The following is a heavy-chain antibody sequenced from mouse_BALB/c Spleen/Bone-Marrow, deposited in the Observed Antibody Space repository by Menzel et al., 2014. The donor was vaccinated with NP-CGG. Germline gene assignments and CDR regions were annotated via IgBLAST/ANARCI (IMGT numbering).Heavy chain of an antibody. CDR3: ARDKGRVFFDY. CDR2: IRNKANGYTT. Sequence: EVHLVESGRGLVQPGGSLRLSCATSGFTFTDYYMNWVRQPPGKALEWLGFIRNKANGYTTEYSASVKGRFTISRDNSQNILYLQMNTLRAEDSATYYCARDKGRVFFDYWGQGTTLTVSS. CDR1: GFTFTDYY. V-gene: IGHV7-3*02. J-gene: IGHJ2*01.